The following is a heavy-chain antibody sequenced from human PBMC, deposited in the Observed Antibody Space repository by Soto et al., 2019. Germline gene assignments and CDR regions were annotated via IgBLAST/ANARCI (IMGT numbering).Heavy chain of an antibody. CDR2: TYHSGRT. CDR1: GGSISSGGYS. Sequence: QLQLQESGSGLVKPSQTLSLTCAVSGGSISSGGYSWSWIRQPPGKGLEWIGYTYHSGRTYYNPSLKSRVTISIDRSKNQFSPKQSSVTAADTAVYDCARVPDVWGQVTTVTVSS. J-gene: IGHJ6*02. V-gene: IGHV4-30-2*01. CDR3: ARVPDV.